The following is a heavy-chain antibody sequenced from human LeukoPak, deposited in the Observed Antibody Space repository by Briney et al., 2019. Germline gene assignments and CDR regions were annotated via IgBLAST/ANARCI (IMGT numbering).Heavy chain of an antibody. J-gene: IGHJ4*02. CDR2: ISGSGDST. CDR3: ARVYSYSFYY. Sequence: GGSLRLSCAASGFTFSSYAVSWVRQAPGKGLEWVSAISGSGDSTYYGDSVKGRFTISRDNSKNTLYLQMSSLRVEDTAVYYCARVYSYSFYYWGQGTLVTVSS. CDR1: GFTFSSYA. V-gene: IGHV3-23*01. D-gene: IGHD4-11*01.